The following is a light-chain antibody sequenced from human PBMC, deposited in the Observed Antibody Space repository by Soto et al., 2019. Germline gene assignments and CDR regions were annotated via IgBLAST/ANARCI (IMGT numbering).Light chain of an antibody. CDR2: EDT. Sequence: QSALTQPASVSGSPGQSITISCTGTSSDVGSYNLVSWYQQHPSKAPKLMIYEDTKRPSGVSNRFSGSKSGTSASLAISGLQSEDEADYYCAAWDDSLNGVVFGGGTKLTVL. J-gene: IGLJ2*01. V-gene: IGLV2-14*02. CDR3: AAWDDSLNGVV. CDR1: SSDVGSYNL.